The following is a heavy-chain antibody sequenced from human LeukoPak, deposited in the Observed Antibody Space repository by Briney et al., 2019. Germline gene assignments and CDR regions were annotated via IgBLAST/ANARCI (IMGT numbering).Heavy chain of an antibody. CDR3: ARETPKTVWSSGSIH. J-gene: IGHJ4*02. D-gene: IGHD3-22*01. Sequence: SETLSLTCTVSGYSISSGYYWGWIRQPPGKGLEWIGNIYHSGSTYYNPSLKSRVTISVDTSKNQFSLKLSSVTAADTAVYYCARETPKTVWSSGSIHWGQGTLVTVSS. V-gene: IGHV4-38-2*02. CDR1: GYSISSGYY. CDR2: IYHSGST.